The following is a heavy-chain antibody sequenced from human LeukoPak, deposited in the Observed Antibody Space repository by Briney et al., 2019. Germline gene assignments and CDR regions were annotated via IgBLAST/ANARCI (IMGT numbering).Heavy chain of an antibody. CDR3: AKDRSRASTAGLFDY. Sequence: PGGPLRLSCAASGFTFSSYAMSWVRQAPGKGLEWVSAISGSGGSTYYADSVKGRFTISRDNSKNTLYLQMNSLRAEDTAVYYCAKDRSRASTAGLFDYWGQGTLVTVSS. V-gene: IGHV3-23*01. CDR2: ISGSGGST. J-gene: IGHJ4*02. CDR1: GFTFSSYA. D-gene: IGHD6-13*01.